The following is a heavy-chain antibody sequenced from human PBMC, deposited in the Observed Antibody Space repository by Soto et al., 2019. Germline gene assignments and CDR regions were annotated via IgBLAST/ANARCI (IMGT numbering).Heavy chain of an antibody. CDR1: GFTVSSNY. V-gene: IGHV3-66*01. Sequence: GGSLRLSCAASGFTVSSNYMSWVRQAPGKGLGWVSVIYSGGSTYYADSGKGRFTISRDNSKNTLYLQMNSLRAEDTAVYYCARTTVTTPQFDYWGQGTLVTVSS. CDR2: IYSGGST. J-gene: IGHJ4*02. CDR3: ARTTVTTPQFDY. D-gene: IGHD4-17*01.